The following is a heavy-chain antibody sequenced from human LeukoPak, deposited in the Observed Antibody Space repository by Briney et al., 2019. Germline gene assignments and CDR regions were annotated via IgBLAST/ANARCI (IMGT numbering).Heavy chain of an antibody. D-gene: IGHD6-19*01. CDR1: GGSFSGYY. CDR3: ARSPGIAVAGTGVGSFDY. J-gene: IGHJ4*02. V-gene: IGHV4-34*01. Sequence: SETLSLTCAVYGGSFSGYYWSWIRQPPGKGLEWIGEINHSGSTNYNPSLKSRVTISVDTSKNQFSLKLSSVTAADTAVYYCARSPGIAVAGTGVGSFDYWGQGTLVTVSS. CDR2: INHSGST.